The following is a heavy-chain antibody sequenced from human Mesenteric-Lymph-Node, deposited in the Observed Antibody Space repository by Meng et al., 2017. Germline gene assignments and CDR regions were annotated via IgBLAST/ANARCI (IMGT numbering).Heavy chain of an antibody. V-gene: IGHV4-34*01. CDR3: ARGGYCSSTSCPRPLY. D-gene: IGHD2-2*01. CDR1: GGSFSDSY. J-gene: IGHJ4*02. CDR2: ITNKGST. Sequence: QVQLQQWGTGLLKPSETLSLTCAVYGGSFSDSYWSWIRQPPGKGLEWIGEITNKGSTNYNPSLKSRVTISVDTSKNQLSLKLSSVTAADTAVYYCARGGYCSSTSCPRPLYWGQGTLVTVSS.